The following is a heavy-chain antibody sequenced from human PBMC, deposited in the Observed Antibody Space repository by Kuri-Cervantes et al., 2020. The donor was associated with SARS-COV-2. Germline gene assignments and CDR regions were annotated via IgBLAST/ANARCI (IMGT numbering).Heavy chain of an antibody. CDR3: ARDRSTHYFDY. Sequence: GGSLRLSCAASGFTFSSYAMHWVRQAPGKGLEWVAVMSYDGSNKYYADSVKGRFTISRDNSKNTLYLQMNSLRAEDTAVYYCARDRSTHYFDYWGQGTLVTVSS. J-gene: IGHJ4*02. V-gene: IGHV3-30-3*01. CDR2: MSYDGSNK. CDR1: GFTFSSYA.